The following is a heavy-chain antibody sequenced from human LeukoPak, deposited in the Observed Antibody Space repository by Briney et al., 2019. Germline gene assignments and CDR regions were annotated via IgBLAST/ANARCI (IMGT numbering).Heavy chain of an antibody. D-gene: IGHD4-17*01. Sequence: PSETLSLTCTVSGDSISSSSYFWGWIRQPPGKGLEWIGSISYSGNTYYNPSLKSRVTISVDTSKNQFSLNLNSVTAADTAVYYCARPGYYGDYAFDYLGQGTLVTVSS. CDR1: GDSISSSSYF. J-gene: IGHJ4*02. V-gene: IGHV4-39*01. CDR3: ARPGYYGDYAFDY. CDR2: ISYSGNT.